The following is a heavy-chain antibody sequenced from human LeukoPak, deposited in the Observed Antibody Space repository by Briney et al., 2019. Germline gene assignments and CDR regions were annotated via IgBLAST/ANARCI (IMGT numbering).Heavy chain of an antibody. D-gene: IGHD2-21*01. CDR3: XXXXXXFILSRAFDI. CDR2: ISYDGSNK. V-gene: IGHV3-30-3*01. CDR1: GFTFSSYA. Sequence: GGSLRLSCAASGFTFSSYAMHWVRQAPGKGLEWVAVISYDGSNKYYADSVKGRFTISRDNSKNTLYLQMNSLRAEDTAVYYCXXXXXXFILSRAFDIWGQGTMVTVSS. J-gene: IGHJ3*02.